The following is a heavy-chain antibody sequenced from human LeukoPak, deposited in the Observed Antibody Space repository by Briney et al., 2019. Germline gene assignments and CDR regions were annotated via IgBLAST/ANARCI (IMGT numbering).Heavy chain of an antibody. CDR3: ARNERKWFGELLIDY. D-gene: IGHD3-10*01. V-gene: IGHV4-34*01. Sequence: SETLSLTCAVYGGSFSGYYWSWIRQPPGKGLEWIGEINHSGSTNYNPSLKSRVTISVDTSKNQFSLKLSSVTAADTAVYYCARNERKWFGELLIDYWGQGTLVTVSS. CDR2: INHSGST. CDR1: GGSFSGYY. J-gene: IGHJ4*02.